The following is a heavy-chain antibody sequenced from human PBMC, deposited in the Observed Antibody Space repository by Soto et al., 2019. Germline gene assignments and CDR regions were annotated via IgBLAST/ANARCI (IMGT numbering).Heavy chain of an antibody. CDR3: ARVPVAVAATGYYYGLDV. V-gene: IGHV4-4*07. CDR2: INTDGLS. Sequence: QVQLEESGPGLVRPSETLSLTCSVSGVSITSYYWSWIRQSAGGGLEWMGRINTDGLSTYSPPCKSRLTMSLDTSKNQVSLSLISVTAADTAVYFCARVPVAVAATGYYYGLDVWGQGTTVPVSS. CDR1: GVSITSYY. D-gene: IGHD2-15*01. J-gene: IGHJ6*01.